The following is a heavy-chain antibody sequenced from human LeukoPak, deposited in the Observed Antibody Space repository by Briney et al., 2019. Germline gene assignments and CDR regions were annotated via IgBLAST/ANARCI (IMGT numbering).Heavy chain of an antibody. CDR1: GGSISSGGYS. D-gene: IGHD1-1*01. J-gene: IGHJ4*02. V-gene: IGHV4-30-2*01. CDR3: AGGYSQLRFDY. CDR2: IYHSGST. Sequence: SQTLSLTCAVSGGSISSGGYSLSWSRQPPGKGLEWIGYIYHSGSTYYNPSLKSRVTISVDRSKNQFSLKLSSVTAADTAVYYCAGGYSQLRFDYWGQGTLVTVSS.